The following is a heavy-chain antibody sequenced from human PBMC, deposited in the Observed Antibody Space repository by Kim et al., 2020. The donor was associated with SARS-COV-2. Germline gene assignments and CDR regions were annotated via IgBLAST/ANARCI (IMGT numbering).Heavy chain of an antibody. V-gene: IGHV3-7*03. Sequence: GGSLRLSCAASGFTFDTYWMSWVRQTPGKGLEWVANIKEDGTRHYYVDSVKGRFTISRDNAKNSLFLQMDSLGAEDSAIYYCARVRGRITMIRGVAYYYFDQWGQGTLVTVSS. CDR3: ARVRGRITMIRGVAYYYFDQ. D-gene: IGHD3-10*01. CDR1: GFTFDTYW. J-gene: IGHJ4*02. CDR2: IKEDGTRH.